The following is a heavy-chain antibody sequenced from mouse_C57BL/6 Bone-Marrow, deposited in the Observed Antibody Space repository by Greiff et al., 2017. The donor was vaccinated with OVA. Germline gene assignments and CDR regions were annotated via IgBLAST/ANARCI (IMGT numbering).Heavy chain of an antibody. CDR1: GYAFSSYW. V-gene: IGHV1-80*01. CDR2: IYPGDGDT. D-gene: IGHD2-10*01. Sequence: QVQLQQSGAELVKPGASVKISCKASGYAFSSYWMNWVKQRPGKGLEWIGQIYPGDGDTNYNGKFKGKATLTADKSSSTAYMQLSSLTSEDSAVYFCARYPYYGLLVYYFDYWGQGTTLTVSS. CDR3: ARYPYYGLLVYYFDY. J-gene: IGHJ2*01.